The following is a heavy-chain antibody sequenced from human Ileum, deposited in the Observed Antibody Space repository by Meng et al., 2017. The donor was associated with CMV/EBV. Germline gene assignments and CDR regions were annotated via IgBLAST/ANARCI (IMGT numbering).Heavy chain of an antibody. CDR2: IIVSGGSP. V-gene: IGHV3-23*01. Sequence: GEALKISCAASGFTFSCYAMGWVRQAPGKGLQWVSAIIVSGGSPYYADSVKGRFTISRDNSKTTLYMQMNSPRAEDTAVYYCAKGSGSTNWGQGTLVTVSS. D-gene: IGHD5-24*01. J-gene: IGHJ4*02. CDR3: AKGSGSTN. CDR1: GFTFSCYA.